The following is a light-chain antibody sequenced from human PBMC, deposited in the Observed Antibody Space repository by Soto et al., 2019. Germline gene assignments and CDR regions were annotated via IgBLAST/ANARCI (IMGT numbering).Light chain of an antibody. CDR3: QQCGSSIPHT. Sequence: EIVMTQSPGTLSLSPGERATISCRASQVIGSRYSAWYHPKSGQAPRLLIYGASSRSTGIPVRFSGSGSGTDFTLTISSLEPEDSVVYYCQQCGSSIPHTFVQGTKLEIK. V-gene: IGKV3-20*01. CDR2: GAS. J-gene: IGKJ2*01. CDR1: QVIGSRY.